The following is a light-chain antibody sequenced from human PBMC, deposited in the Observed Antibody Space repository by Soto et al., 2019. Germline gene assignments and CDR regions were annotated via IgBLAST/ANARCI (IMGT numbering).Light chain of an antibody. J-gene: IGKJ1*01. CDR3: QQNYSTRGT. CDR1: QSISSY. CDR2: AAS. V-gene: IGKV1-39*01. Sequence: DIQMTQSPSSLSASVGDRVTITCRASQSISSYLNWYQQKPGKAPKLLIYAASSLQSGVPSRFSGSGSGTDFTLTISSLQPEDFATYYCQQNYSTRGTFGQGTKVEIK.